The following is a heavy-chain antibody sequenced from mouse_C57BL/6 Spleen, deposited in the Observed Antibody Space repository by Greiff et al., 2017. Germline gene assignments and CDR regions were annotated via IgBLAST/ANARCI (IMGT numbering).Heavy chain of an antibody. J-gene: IGHJ2*01. CDR2: IYPGDGDT. Sequence: QVQLQQSGPELVKPGASVKISCKASGYAFSSSWMNWVKQRPGKGLEWIGRIYPGDGDTNYNGKFKGKATLTADKSSSTAYMQLSSLTSEESVVYFWARENIYYDYDGYFDYWGQGTTLTGSS. CDR1: GYAFSSSW. D-gene: IGHD2-4*01. CDR3: ARENIYYDYDGYFDY. V-gene: IGHV1-82*01.